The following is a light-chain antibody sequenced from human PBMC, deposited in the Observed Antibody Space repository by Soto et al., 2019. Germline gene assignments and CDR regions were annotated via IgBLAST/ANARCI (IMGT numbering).Light chain of an antibody. CDR3: QQYNNWPPIT. Sequence: EILITQSPATLSVSPGERATLSCRASQSVSIKLAWYQQKPGQAPRLLIYDTSTRATGIPARFSGSGSGTEFTLTISSLQSEDFAAYYCQQYNNWPPITFGQGTRLEIK. CDR2: DTS. J-gene: IGKJ5*01. V-gene: IGKV3-15*01. CDR1: QSVSIK.